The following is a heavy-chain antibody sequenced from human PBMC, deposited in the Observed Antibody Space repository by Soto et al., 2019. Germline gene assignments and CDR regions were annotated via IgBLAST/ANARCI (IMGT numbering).Heavy chain of an antibody. J-gene: IGHJ4*02. Sequence: SETLSLTCTVSGGSISSYYWSWIRQPPGKGLEWIGYIYYSGSTNYNPSLKSRVTISVDTSKNQFSLKLSSVTAADTAVYYCARGEEDEIFDYWGQGTLVTVSS. V-gene: IGHV4-59*01. CDR2: IYYSGST. D-gene: IGHD1-26*01. CDR3: ARGEEDEIFDY. CDR1: GGSISSYY.